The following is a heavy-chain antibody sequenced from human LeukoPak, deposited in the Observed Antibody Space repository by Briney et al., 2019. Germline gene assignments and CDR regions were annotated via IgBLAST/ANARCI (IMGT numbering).Heavy chain of an antibody. CDR3: AKGTRGTYYYFDF. J-gene: IGHJ4*02. Sequence: PGGSLRLSCAASGFTFSIYAMNWVRQAPGKGLEWVSAISGSGGSTYYADSGKGRFTISRDNSKNTLYLQMNSLRAEDTAVYYCAKGTRGTYYYFDFWGQGTLVTVSS. V-gene: IGHV3-23*01. CDR1: GFTFSIYA. D-gene: IGHD1-26*01. CDR2: ISGSGGST.